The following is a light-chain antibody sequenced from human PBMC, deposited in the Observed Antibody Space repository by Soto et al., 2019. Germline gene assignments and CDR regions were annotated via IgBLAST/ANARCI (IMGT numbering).Light chain of an antibody. CDR3: QQYNDWPRT. CDR2: GAY. CDR1: QTVNSD. J-gene: IGKJ1*01. Sequence: DIVLTQSPVTLSASTGESSNLSCRASQTVNSDLAWYQQKPGQAPSLLIYGAYIRAVGIPARFSGSGSGADFTLTIRSLQSEDFALYFCQQYNDWPRTFGQGTKGDIK. V-gene: IGKV3-15*01.